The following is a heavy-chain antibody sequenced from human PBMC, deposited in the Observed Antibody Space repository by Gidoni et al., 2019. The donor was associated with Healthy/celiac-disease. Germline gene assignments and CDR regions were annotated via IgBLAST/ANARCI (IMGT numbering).Heavy chain of an antibody. Sequence: QVQLQQWGAGLLKPSETLSLTCAVYGGSFSGYYWSWIRQPPGKGLEWIGEINHSGSTNYNPSLKSRVTISVDTSKNQFSLKLSSVTVADTAVYYCARGGWFGEMYYYYGMDVWGQGTTVTVSS. CDR2: INHSGST. D-gene: IGHD3-10*01. CDR1: GGSFSGYY. J-gene: IGHJ6*02. V-gene: IGHV4-34*01. CDR3: ARGGWFGEMYYYYGMDV.